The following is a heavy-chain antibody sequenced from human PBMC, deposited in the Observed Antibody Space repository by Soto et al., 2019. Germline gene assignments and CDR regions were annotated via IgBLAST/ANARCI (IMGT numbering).Heavy chain of an antibody. CDR3: VSPSIAAAGWGYFQH. CDR2: ISSTTNYI. CDR1: GFTFTRYS. Sequence: PGGSLRLSCAASGFTFTRYSMNWVRQAPGKGLEWVSSISSTTNYIYYADSMKGRFTVSRDNAKNSVYLEMNSLRAEDTAVYYCVSPSIAAAGWGYFQHWGQGTLVTVSS. D-gene: IGHD6-13*01. V-gene: IGHV3-21*01. J-gene: IGHJ1*01.